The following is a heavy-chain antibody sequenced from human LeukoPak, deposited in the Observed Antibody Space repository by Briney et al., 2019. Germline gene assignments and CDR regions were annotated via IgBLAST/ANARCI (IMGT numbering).Heavy chain of an antibody. V-gene: IGHV4-39*07. CDR2: IYYSGST. J-gene: IGHJ6*03. CDR3: ARRVASKYQLLFYYYYMDV. D-gene: IGHD2-2*01. CDR1: GGSISSSRYY. Sequence: SETLSLTCTVSGGSISSSRYYWGWIRQPPGKGLEWIGSIYYSGSTYYNPSLKSRVTISVDTSRNQFSLKLSSVTAADTAVYYCARRVASKYQLLFYYYYMDVWGKGTTVTISS.